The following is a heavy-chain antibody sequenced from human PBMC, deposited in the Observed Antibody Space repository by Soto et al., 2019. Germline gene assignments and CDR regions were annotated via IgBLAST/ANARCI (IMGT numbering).Heavy chain of an antibody. CDR2: ISSSSSYI. Sequence: NPGGSLRLSCAASGFTFSSYSMNWVRQAPGKGLEWVSSISSSSSYIYYADSVKGRFTISRDNAKNSLYLQMNSLRAEDTAVYYCARELAAIEQWLTPYYYYGMDVWGQGTTVTVSS. V-gene: IGHV3-21*01. J-gene: IGHJ6*02. CDR3: ARELAAIEQWLTPYYYYGMDV. D-gene: IGHD6-19*01. CDR1: GFTFSSYS.